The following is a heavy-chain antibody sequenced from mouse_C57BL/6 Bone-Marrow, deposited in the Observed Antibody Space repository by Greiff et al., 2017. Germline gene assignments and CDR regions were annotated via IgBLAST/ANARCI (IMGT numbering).Heavy chain of an antibody. Sequence: QVQLQQPGAELVRPGSSVKLSCKASGYTFTSYWMHWVKQRPIQGLEWIGNIDPSDSETHYNQKFKDKATLTVDKSSSTAYMKLSSLTSEDSAVYYCARSGLLYYFDYWGQGTTLTVSS. J-gene: IGHJ2*01. CDR3: ARSGLLYYFDY. CDR2: IDPSDSET. CDR1: GYTFTSYW. V-gene: IGHV1-52*01. D-gene: IGHD3-1*01.